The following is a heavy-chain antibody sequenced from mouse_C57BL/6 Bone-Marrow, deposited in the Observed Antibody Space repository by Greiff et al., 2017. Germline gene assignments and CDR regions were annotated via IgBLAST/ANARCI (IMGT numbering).Heavy chain of an antibody. Sequence: DVMLVESGGGLVQPGGSMKLSCAASGFTFSDAWMDWVRQSPEKGLEWVAEIRNKANNHATYYAESVKGRFTISRDDSKSSVYLQLNSLRAEDTGIYYCTTAQATGYAMDYWGQGTSVTVSS. J-gene: IGHJ4*01. CDR1: GFTFSDAW. V-gene: IGHV6-6*01. D-gene: IGHD3-2*02. CDR2: IRNKANNHAT. CDR3: TTAQATGYAMDY.